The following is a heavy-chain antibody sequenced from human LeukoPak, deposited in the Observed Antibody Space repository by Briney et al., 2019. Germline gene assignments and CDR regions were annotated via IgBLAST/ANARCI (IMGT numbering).Heavy chain of an antibody. CDR1: GFTFSSYA. CDR3: SLLLLWFGELYYNGMDV. J-gene: IGHJ6*04. Sequence: GGSLRLSCAASGFTFSSYAVSWVRQAPGKGLEWVSAISGSGGSTYYADSVKGRFTISRDNSKNTLYLQMNSLRAEDTAVYYCSLLLLWFGELYYNGMDVWGKGTTVTVSS. D-gene: IGHD3-10*01. CDR2: ISGSGGST. V-gene: IGHV3-23*01.